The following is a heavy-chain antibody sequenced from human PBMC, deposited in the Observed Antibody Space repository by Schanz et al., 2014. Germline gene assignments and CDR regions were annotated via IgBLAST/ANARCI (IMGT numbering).Heavy chain of an antibody. CDR2: IIPSLGLA. CDR3: ARGGYSSGWYDRDIAHFDS. V-gene: IGHV1-69*04. J-gene: IGHJ4*02. CDR1: GGTFSSFG. D-gene: IGHD6-19*01. Sequence: QVQLVQSGDEVKKPGSSVKVSCKASGGTFSSFGINWVRQAPGQGLEWMGRIIPSLGLAKYEQKFQDKVTITADASTTTAYMELSGLRSVDTAVYYCARGGYSSGWYDRDIAHFDSWGQGTLVTVSS.